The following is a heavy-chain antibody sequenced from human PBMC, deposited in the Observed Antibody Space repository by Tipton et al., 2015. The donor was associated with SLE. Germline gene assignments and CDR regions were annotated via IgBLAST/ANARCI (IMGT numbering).Heavy chain of an antibody. D-gene: IGHD2-2*01. CDR3: ARTAVLAAIMMDV. V-gene: IGHV4-4*07. CDR2: FHSSGIL. J-gene: IGHJ6*02. Sequence: LRLSCTVSGGSISGYYWSWVRQPAGKGLEWIGHFHSSGILNYNPSLKSRVTMSGDTSKNQLSLKLNSVTAADTAVYYCARTAVLAAIMMDVWGQGTTVTVSS. CDR1: GGSISGYY.